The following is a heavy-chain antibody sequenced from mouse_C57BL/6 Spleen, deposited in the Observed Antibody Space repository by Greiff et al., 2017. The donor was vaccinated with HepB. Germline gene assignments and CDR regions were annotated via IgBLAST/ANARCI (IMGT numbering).Heavy chain of an antibody. CDR3: ARRENYYGSGGGYAMDY. J-gene: IGHJ4*01. V-gene: IGHV5-17*01. Sequence: EVQRVESGGGLVKPGGSLKLSCAASGFTFSDYGMHWVRQAPEKGLEWVAYISSGSSTIYYADTVKGRFTISRDNAKNTLFQQMTSLRSEDTAMYYCARRENYYGSGGGYAMDYWGQRTSVTVSS. CDR2: ISSGSSTI. D-gene: IGHD1-1*01. CDR1: GFTFSDYG.